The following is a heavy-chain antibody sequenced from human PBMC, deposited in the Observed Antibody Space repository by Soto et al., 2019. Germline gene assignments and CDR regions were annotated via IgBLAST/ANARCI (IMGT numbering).Heavy chain of an antibody. V-gene: IGHV6-1*01. Sequence: SQTLSLPCAISGDSVSSNSAAWNWIRQSPSRGLEWLGRTYYRSKWYNDYAVSVQSRISINPDTSKNQFSLQLNSVTPEDTAVYYCARDPPTATGALDIWGQGTMVTVSS. J-gene: IGHJ3*02. D-gene: IGHD4-17*01. CDR2: TYYRSKWYN. CDR1: GDSVSSNSAA. CDR3: ARDPPTATGALDI.